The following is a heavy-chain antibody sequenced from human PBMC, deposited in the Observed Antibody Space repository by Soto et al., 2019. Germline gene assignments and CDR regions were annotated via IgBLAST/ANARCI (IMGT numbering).Heavy chain of an antibody. CDR3: ARVKVRTAVALDY. J-gene: IGHJ4*02. Sequence: ETLSLTCTVSGGSISSYYWSWIRQPPGKGLEWIGYIYYSGSTNYNPSLKSRVTISVDTSKNQFSLELSSVTAADTAVYYCARVKVRTAVALDYWGQGTLVTVSS. CDR2: IYYSGST. D-gene: IGHD6-19*01. CDR1: GGSISSYY. V-gene: IGHV4-59*01.